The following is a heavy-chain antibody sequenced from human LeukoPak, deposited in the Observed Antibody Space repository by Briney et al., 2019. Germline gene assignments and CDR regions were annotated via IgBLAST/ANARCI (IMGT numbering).Heavy chain of an antibody. J-gene: IGHJ6*02. CDR1: GFTFSSYS. D-gene: IGHD5-12*01. Sequence: GGSLRLSCAASGFTFSSYSMNWVRQAPGKGLEWVSSISSSSSYIYYADSVKGRFTISRDNAKNSLYLQMNSLRAEDTALYYCAKDRDSGYAETAGMDVWGQGTTVTVSS. CDR2: ISSSSSYI. CDR3: AKDRDSGYAETAGMDV. V-gene: IGHV3-21*04.